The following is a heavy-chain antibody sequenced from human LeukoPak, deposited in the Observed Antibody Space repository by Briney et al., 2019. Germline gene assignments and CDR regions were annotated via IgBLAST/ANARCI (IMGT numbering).Heavy chain of an antibody. J-gene: IGHJ4*02. CDR1: GFTFSSYW. CDR2: ISGSGGST. Sequence: AGGSLRLSCAASGFTFSSYWMSWVRQAPGKGLEWVSAISGSGGSTYYADSVKGRFTISRDNSKNTLYLQMNSLRAEDTAVYYCAKDLLSLEDYSRWGQGTLVTVSS. D-gene: IGHD3-3*01. CDR3: AKDLLSLEDYSR. V-gene: IGHV3-23*01.